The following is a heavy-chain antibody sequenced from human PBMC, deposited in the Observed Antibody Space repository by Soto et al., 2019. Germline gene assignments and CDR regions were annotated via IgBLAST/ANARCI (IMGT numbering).Heavy chain of an antibody. CDR3: AREGEQQLGLGY. J-gene: IGHJ4*02. CDR1: GYTFTSYD. Sequence: QVQLVQSGAEVKKPGASVKVSCKASGYTFTSYDINWVRQATGQGLEWMGWMNPNSGNTGYAQKFQGRVTMTRNTSISTAYMELSSLISEDTAEYYCAREGEQQLGLGYWGQGTLVTVSS. D-gene: IGHD6-13*01. CDR2: MNPNSGNT. V-gene: IGHV1-8*01.